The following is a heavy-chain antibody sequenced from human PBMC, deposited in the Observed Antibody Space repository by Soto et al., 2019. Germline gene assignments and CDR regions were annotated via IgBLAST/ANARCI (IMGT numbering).Heavy chain of an antibody. Sequence: QITLEESAPTLVRPTQTLTLSCIFSGFSLSTGGVAVGWIRQPPGKALEWLALIYWNDDKLDSPSLKIRLTVTKDTPKNQVALTMANVDPVDTARYYCAHKLRNLDTLDVWGRGTTVTVSS. CDR3: AHKLRNLDTLDV. D-gene: IGHD3-9*01. J-gene: IGHJ6*01. CDR2: IYWNDDK. V-gene: IGHV2-5*01. CDR1: GFSLSTGGVA.